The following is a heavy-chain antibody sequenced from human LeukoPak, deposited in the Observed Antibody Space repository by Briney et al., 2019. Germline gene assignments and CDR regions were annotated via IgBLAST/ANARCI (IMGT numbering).Heavy chain of an antibody. CDR1: GYSISSGYY. CDR3: ARHPPIVVVIAKRSTYFDY. Sequence: SETLSLTCVVSGYSISSGYYWGWIRQPPGKGLEWIGSIYHSGTTYYNPSLKSRVTISIDSSKNQFSLKLSSVTAADTAVYYCARHPPIVVVIAKRSTYFDYWGQGTLVTVSS. CDR2: IYHSGTT. V-gene: IGHV4-38-2*01. D-gene: IGHD2-21*01. J-gene: IGHJ4*02.